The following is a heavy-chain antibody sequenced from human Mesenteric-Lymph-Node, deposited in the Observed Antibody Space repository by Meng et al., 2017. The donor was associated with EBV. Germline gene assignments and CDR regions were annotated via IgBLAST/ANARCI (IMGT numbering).Heavy chain of an antibody. D-gene: IGHD6-6*01. CDR1: GYIFSHYG. V-gene: IGHV1-18*01. J-gene: IGHJ4*02. Sequence: QVQLVQSGAEVKKPGDSWKVSCKTSGYIFSHYGIDWVRQAPGQGLEWMGWIYTFNDDTIYAESFQDKVTLTTDTSTSTVYMELKSLRSDDTAVYYCARTYSSTSHFDYWGQGSLVTVSS. CDR3: ARTYSSTSHFDY. CDR2: IYTFNDDT.